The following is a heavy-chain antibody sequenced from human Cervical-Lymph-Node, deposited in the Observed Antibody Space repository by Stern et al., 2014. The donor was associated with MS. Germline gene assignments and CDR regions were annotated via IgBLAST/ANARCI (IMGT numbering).Heavy chain of an antibody. Sequence: VQLVQSGAELKKPGSSVKVSCKAPGGTFSNYAFSWVRQARGQGLEWMGGILPVFGTAHYAQKFQGRVTITADKSTSTVYMELSSLRSEDTAMYYCARTYYFDDSGYYYPHYYYGMDVWGQGTTVTVSS. CDR3: ARTYYFDDSGYYYPHYYYGMDV. CDR2: ILPVFGTA. J-gene: IGHJ6*02. CDR1: GGTFSNYA. V-gene: IGHV1-69*06. D-gene: IGHD3-22*01.